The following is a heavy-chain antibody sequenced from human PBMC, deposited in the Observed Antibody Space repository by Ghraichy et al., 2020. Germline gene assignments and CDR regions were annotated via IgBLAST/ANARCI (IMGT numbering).Heavy chain of an antibody. J-gene: IGHJ4*02. D-gene: IGHD3-3*01. CDR2: ISGDGGST. CDR3: AKDSHRGDFWSGYLRGY. Sequence: GGSLRLSCAASGFTFDDYAMHWVRQAPGKGLEWVSLISGDGGSTYYADSVKGRFTISRDNSKNSLYLQMNSLRTEDTALYYCAKDSHRGDFWSGYLRGYWGQGTLVTVSS. V-gene: IGHV3-43*02. CDR1: GFTFDDYA.